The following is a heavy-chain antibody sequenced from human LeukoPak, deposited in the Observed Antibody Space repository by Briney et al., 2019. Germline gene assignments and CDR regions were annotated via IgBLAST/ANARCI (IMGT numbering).Heavy chain of an antibody. J-gene: IGHJ4*02. D-gene: IGHD7-27*01. CDR3: ARAANWGNEKETFDY. Sequence: SETLSLTCAVYGGSFSGYCWSWIRQPPGKGLEWIGEINHSGSTNYNPSLKSRVTISVDTSKNQFSLKLSSVTAADTAVYYCARAANWGNEKETFDYWGQGILVTVSS. CDR1: GGSFSGYC. CDR2: INHSGST. V-gene: IGHV4-34*01.